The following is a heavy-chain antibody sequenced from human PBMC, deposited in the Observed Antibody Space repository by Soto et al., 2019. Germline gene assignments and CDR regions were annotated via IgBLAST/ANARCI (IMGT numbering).Heavy chain of an antibody. J-gene: IGHJ4*02. D-gene: IGHD3-16*01. V-gene: IGHV3-30*18. CDR2: ISYDGTKT. Sequence: QVQLVESGGGVVQPGRSLRLSCAASGFTFRTYGMHWVRQAPGKGLEWVALISYDGTKTYYADSVKGRFTISRDNSKDTLFLHMNSLRADDTAVYYCAKLYPAGTEPYLGGFDYWGQGTLVTVSS. CDR1: GFTFRTYG. CDR3: AKLYPAGTEPYLGGFDY.